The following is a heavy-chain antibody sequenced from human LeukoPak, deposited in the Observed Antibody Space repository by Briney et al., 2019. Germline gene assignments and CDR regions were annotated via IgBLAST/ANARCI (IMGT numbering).Heavy chain of an antibody. D-gene: IGHD3-16*01. CDR2: ISYDGSDK. CDR3: ARDGGYYFDY. J-gene: IGHJ4*02. V-gene: IGHV3-30*04. Sequence: PGGSLRLSRAASGFTFSRYAMSWVRQAPGKGLEWVAIISYDGSDKQYADSVKGRFTISRDNSKDTLYLQMNSLRAEDTAVYYCARDGGYYFDYWGQGTLVTVSS. CDR1: GFTFSRYA.